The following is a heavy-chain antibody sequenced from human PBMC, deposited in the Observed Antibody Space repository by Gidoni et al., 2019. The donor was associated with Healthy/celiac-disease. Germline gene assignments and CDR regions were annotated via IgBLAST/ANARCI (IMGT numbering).Heavy chain of an antibody. J-gene: IGHJ3*02. CDR1: GCTFSSYW. Sequence: EVQLVESGGGLVQPGGSLRLSCAASGCTFSSYWMHWVRQAPGKGLVWVSRINSDGSSTSYADSVKGRFTISRDNAKNTLYLQMNSLRAEDTAVYYCARDPITFGGVIGDDAFDIWGQGTMVTVSS. V-gene: IGHV3-74*01. D-gene: IGHD3-16*02. CDR2: INSDGSST. CDR3: ARDPITFGGVIGDDAFDI.